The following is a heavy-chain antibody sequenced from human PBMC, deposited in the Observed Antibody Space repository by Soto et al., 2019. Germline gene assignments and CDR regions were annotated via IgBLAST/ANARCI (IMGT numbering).Heavy chain of an antibody. CDR3: ARDIAYDSSGYYYGDAFDI. Sequence: SETLSLTCTVSGGSISSGGYYWSWIRQHPGKGLEWIGYIYYSGSTYYNPSLKSRVTISVDTSKNQFSLKLSSVTAADTAVYYCARDIAYDSSGYYYGDAFDIWGQGTMVT. CDR1: GGSISSGGYY. J-gene: IGHJ3*02. CDR2: IYYSGST. D-gene: IGHD3-22*01. V-gene: IGHV4-31*03.